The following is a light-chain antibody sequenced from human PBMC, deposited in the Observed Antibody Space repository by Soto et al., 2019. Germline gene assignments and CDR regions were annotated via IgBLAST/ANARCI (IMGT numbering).Light chain of an antibody. J-gene: IGKJ3*01. V-gene: IGKV3-15*01. CDR1: QSISDT. Sequence: EIVRTQSPATPSVSPGGGATLSGRASQSISDTLAWYQKKPGQAPRILIYGASTRATGIPARFSGSGSGTEFNLTISRLQSEDCAVYECQQYSSWTFTFCPVTKGDIK. CDR2: GAS. CDR3: QQYSSWTFT.